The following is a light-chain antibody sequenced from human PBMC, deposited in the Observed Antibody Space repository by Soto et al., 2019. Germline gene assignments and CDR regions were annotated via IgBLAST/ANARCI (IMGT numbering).Light chain of an antibody. CDR1: QSVNNKY. CDR3: QQYGSSQFT. CDR2: DTS. V-gene: IGKV3-20*01. Sequence: EIVLMQSQGTLSLSPGEGATLSCRASQSVNNKYLAWYQQRPGQAPTVLIFDTSRRATGVPDRFSGSGSGTDFTLRISRVEPDDFAVYYCQQYGSSQFTFGPGTKVNIK. J-gene: IGKJ3*01.